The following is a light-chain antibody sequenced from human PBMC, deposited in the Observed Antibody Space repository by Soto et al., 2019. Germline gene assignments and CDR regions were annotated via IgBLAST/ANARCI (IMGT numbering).Light chain of an antibody. CDR2: GNT. Sequence: QSVLTRPPSVSGAPGQRVTISCTGSSSNIGAGFDVHWYQQLPGTAPKLLIYGNTNRPSGVPDRFSGSKSGTSASLAITGLQAEDDGDYYCQSYDSGLTGSVFGGGTKLTVL. J-gene: IGLJ3*02. CDR3: QSYDSGLTGSV. V-gene: IGLV1-40*01. CDR1: SSNIGAGFD.